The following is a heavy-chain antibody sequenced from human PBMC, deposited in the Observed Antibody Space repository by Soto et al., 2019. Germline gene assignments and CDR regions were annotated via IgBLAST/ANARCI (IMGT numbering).Heavy chain of an antibody. V-gene: IGHV1-69*13. CDR3: AKDYHDPRYCGSTSCDTPLDC. D-gene: IGHD2-2*01. J-gene: IGHJ4*02. Sequence: GASVKVSCKASGGTFSSYAISWVRQAPGQGLEWMGGIIPIFGTANYAQKFQGRVTITADESTSTAYMELTSLRVDDTAVYYCAKDYHDPRYCGSTSCDTPLDCWGQGTLVTVSS. CDR2: IIPIFGTA. CDR1: GGTFSSYA.